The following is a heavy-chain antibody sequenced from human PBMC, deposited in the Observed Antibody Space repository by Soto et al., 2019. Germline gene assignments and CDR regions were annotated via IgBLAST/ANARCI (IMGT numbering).Heavy chain of an antibody. Sequence: ASVKVSCKASGYTFTSYGISWVRQAPGQGLEWMGWISAYNGNTNYAQKLQGRVTMTTDTSTSTAYMELRSLRSDDTAVYYCARPYSTGDYYYYGMDVWGQGTTVTAP. J-gene: IGHJ6*02. CDR2: ISAYNGNT. CDR3: ARPYSTGDYYYYGMDV. CDR1: GYTFTSYG. D-gene: IGHD6-25*01. V-gene: IGHV1-18*04.